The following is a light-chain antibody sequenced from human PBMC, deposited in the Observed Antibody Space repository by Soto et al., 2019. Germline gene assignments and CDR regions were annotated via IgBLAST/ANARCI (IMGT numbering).Light chain of an antibody. CDR2: GAS. Sequence: VLTQSPGTLSLSPGQRATLSCRASESISRDYLAWYQQRLGQAPRLLIYGASSGATGIPDRFSGSGSGTEFTLTISSLQSEDFAVYYCHQYNNWPLYTFGQGTKVDIK. CDR1: ESISRDY. J-gene: IGKJ2*01. V-gene: IGKV3D-15*01. CDR3: HQYNNWPLYT.